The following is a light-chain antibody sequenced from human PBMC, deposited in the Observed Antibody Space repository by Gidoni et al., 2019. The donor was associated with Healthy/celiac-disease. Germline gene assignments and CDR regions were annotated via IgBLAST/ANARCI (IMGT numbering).Light chain of an antibody. CDR3: QQYGSSPWT. Sequence: IVLTQSPGTLSLSPGERATLSCRASQSVSSSYLAWYPQKPGQAPRLLIYGASSRATGIPDRFSGSGSGTDFTLTISRLEPEDFAVYYCQQYGSSPWTFGQXTKVEIK. J-gene: IGKJ1*01. V-gene: IGKV3-20*01. CDR2: GAS. CDR1: QSVSSSY.